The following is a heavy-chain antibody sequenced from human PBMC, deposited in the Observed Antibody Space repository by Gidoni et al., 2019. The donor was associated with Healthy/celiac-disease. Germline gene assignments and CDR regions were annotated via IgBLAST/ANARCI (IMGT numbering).Heavy chain of an antibody. J-gene: IGHJ4*02. CDR2: ISGSGGST. V-gene: IGHV3-23*01. Sequence: EVQLLESGGGLVQPGGSLRLSCAASGFTFSSYAMSWVRQAPGKGLEWVSAISGSGGSTYDADSVKGRFTISRDNSKNTLYLQMNSLRAEDTAVYYCAKATTMVRGPSDYWGQGTLVTVSS. CDR3: AKATTMVRGPSDY. D-gene: IGHD3-10*01. CDR1: GFTFSSYA.